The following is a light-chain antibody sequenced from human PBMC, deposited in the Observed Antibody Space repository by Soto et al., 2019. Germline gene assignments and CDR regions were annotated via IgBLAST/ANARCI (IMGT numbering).Light chain of an antibody. V-gene: IGKV3-20*01. CDR2: GAS. Sequence: EIVLTQSPGTLSLSPGQRATLSCRASESISRDYLAWYQQRLGQAPRLLIYGASRGATGIPDRFSGSGSGTEFTLTISRLEPEDFAIYYCQQYGGVPYTFGQGTKLEI. CDR1: ESISRDY. J-gene: IGKJ2*01. CDR3: QQYGGVPYT.